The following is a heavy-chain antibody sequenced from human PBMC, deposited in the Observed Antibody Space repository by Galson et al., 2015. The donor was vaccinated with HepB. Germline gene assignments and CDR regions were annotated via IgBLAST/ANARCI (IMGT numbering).Heavy chain of an antibody. D-gene: IGHD5-12*01. CDR2: ISWNSGSI. V-gene: IGHV3-9*01. CDR3: AKDIVRESGYYSYFDY. CDR1: GFTFDDYA. J-gene: IGHJ4*02. Sequence: SLRLSCAASGFTFDDYAMHWVRQAPGKGLEWVSGISWNSGSIGYADSVKGRFTISRDNAKNSLYLQMNSLRPEDTALYYCAKDIVRESGYYSYFDYWGQGTLVTVSS.